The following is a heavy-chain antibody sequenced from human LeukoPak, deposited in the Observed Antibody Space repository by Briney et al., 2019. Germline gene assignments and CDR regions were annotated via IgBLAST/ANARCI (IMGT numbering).Heavy chain of an antibody. Sequence: ASVKVSCKASGYTFTSYGISWVRQAPGQGLEWMGWISAYNGNTNYAQKLQGRVTMTTDTSTSTAYMELRSLRSDGTAVYYCARLNYYDSSGYYYGGGLVDYWGQGTLVTVSS. J-gene: IGHJ4*02. CDR2: ISAYNGNT. CDR3: ARLNYYDSSGYYYGGGLVDY. D-gene: IGHD3-22*01. CDR1: GYTFTSYG. V-gene: IGHV1-18*01.